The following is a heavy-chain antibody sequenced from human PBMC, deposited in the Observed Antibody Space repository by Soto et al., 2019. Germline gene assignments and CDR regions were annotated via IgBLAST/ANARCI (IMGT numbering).Heavy chain of an antibody. CDR2: IYYSGST. J-gene: IGHJ3*02. Sequence: SETLSLTCTVSGGSISSGGYYWSWIRQHPGKGLEWIGYIYYSGSTYYNPSLKSRVTISVDTSKNQFSLKLSSVTAADTAVYYCARDRGDWLRWGAFDIWGQGTMVTVSS. CDR3: ARDRGDWLRWGAFDI. D-gene: IGHD5-12*01. V-gene: IGHV4-31*03. CDR1: GGSISSGGYY.